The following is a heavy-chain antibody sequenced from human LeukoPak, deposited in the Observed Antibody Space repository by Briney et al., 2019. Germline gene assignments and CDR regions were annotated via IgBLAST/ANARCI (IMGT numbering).Heavy chain of an antibody. D-gene: IGHD2/OR15-2a*01. Sequence: PGGSLRLSCAASGFTFSSYWMHWVRQAPGKGLVWVSRINSDGSSTSYADSVKGRFTMSRDNAKNTLYLKMSRLRAEDTAVYYCPRGPELPTRRINCFDPWGQGTLVTVSS. CDR2: INSDGSST. V-gene: IGHV3-74*01. CDR3: PRGPELPTRRINCFDP. CDR1: GFTFSSYW. J-gene: IGHJ5*02.